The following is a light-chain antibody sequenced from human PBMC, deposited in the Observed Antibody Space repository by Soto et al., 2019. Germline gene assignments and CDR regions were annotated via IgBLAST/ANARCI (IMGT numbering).Light chain of an antibody. J-gene: IGLJ1*01. CDR1: SSDVGSYNL. Sequence: QSALTQPASVSGSPGQSITISCTGTSSDVGSYNLVSWYQQHPGKAPKLIIYDVSSRPSGVSNRFSGSKSDNTASLTISGLQAEDEADYYCSSHTSSSTPYVFGTGTKLTVL. CDR3: SSHTSSSTPYV. CDR2: DVS. V-gene: IGLV2-14*02.